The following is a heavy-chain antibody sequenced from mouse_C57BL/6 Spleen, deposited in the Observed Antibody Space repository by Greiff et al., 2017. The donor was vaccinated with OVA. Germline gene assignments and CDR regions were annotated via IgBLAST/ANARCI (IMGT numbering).Heavy chain of an antibody. D-gene: IGHD1-1*01. J-gene: IGHJ2*01. CDR1: GFTFSSYA. CDR3: ARAYGSSLDY. Sequence: EVNVVESGGGLVKPGGSLKLSCAASGFTFSSYAMSWVRQTPEKRLEWVATISDGGSYTYYPDNVKGRFTISRDNAKNNLYLQMSHLKSEDTAMYYCARAYGSSLDYWGQGTTLTVSS. V-gene: IGHV5-4*03. CDR2: ISDGGSYT.